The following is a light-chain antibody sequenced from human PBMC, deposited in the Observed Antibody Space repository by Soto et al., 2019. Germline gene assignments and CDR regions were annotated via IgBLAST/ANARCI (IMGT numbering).Light chain of an antibody. J-gene: IGKJ2*01. V-gene: IGKV1-33*01. Sequence: DIQMTQSPSSLSASVGDRVTITCRASQSISSYLNWYQQKPGKAPKLLIYAASSLQSGVPSRFSGSGSGTDFTFTISSLQPEDIATYYCQQYDNLPMYTFGQGTKLEIK. CDR2: AAS. CDR3: QQYDNLPMYT. CDR1: QSISSY.